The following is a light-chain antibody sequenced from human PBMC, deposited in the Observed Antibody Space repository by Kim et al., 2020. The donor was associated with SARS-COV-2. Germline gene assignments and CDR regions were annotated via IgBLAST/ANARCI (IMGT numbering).Light chain of an antibody. CDR1: QSVSTY. CDR3: QQSYISPRT. J-gene: IGKJ1*01. Sequence: ASGGNNVTITCRASQSVSTYLDWYQQKPGTAPRFLISGASSLETGVPSRFSGSGSGTDFTLTISSLQPEDFATYYCQQSYISPRTFGQWTKVEIK. V-gene: IGKV1-39*01. CDR2: GAS.